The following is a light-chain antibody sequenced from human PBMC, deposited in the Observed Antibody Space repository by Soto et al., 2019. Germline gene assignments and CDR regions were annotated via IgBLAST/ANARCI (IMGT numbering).Light chain of an antibody. CDR2: GTS. V-gene: IGKV3-20*01. Sequence: IVLTQSPGTLSLSPGERATLSCRACQRVSSSYLVWYQQRPGQPPRLLIYGTSTRAAGISDRFSGSGSGTDFTFCIYLLEPGDSAVYYCQQYGTSALTFGGGTKV. J-gene: IGKJ4*01. CDR1: QRVSSSY. CDR3: QQYGTSALT.